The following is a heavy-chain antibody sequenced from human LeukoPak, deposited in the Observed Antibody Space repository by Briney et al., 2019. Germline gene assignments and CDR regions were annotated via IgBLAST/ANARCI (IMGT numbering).Heavy chain of an antibody. J-gene: IGHJ4*02. CDR1: GFTFSSYG. CDR3: AKAGLGIRGKFDY. V-gene: IGHV3-30*02. CDR2: IRYDGSNK. Sequence: GGSLRLSCAASGFTFSSYGMHWVRQAPGKGLEWVAFIRYDGSNKYYADSVKGRFTISGDNSKNTLYLQMNSLRAEDTAVYYCAKAGLGIRGKFDYWGQGTLVTVSS. D-gene: IGHD7-27*01.